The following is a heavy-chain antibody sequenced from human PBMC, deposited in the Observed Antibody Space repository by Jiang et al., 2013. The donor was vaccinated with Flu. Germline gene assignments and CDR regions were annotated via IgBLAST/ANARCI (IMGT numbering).Heavy chain of an antibody. J-gene: IGHJ4*02. CDR2: IYTSGST. CDR1: GGSVSSAKYY. Sequence: LVKPSQTLSLTCTVSGGSVSSAKYYWGWIRQPAGKGLEWIGRIYTSGSTNYNPSLESRVTISLDTSTNQFSLRLRSVTAADTAVYYCARDTGASTFLDFWGPGTLVTVSS. CDR3: ARDTGASTFLDF. V-gene: IGHV4-61*02. D-gene: IGHD1-14*01.